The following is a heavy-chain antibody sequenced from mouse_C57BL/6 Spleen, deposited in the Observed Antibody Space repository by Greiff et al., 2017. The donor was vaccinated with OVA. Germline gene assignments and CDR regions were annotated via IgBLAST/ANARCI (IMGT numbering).Heavy chain of an antibody. CDR2: ISYSGST. CDR3: AREDGYYAMDY. J-gene: IGHJ4*01. D-gene: IGHD2-3*01. V-gene: IGHV3-1*01. Sequence: VQLKQSGPGMVKPSQSLSLTCTVTGYSITSGYDWHWIRHFPGNKLEWMGYISYSGSTNYNPSLKSRISITHDTSKNHFFLKLNSVTTEDTATYYCAREDGYYAMDYWGQGTSVTVSS. CDR1: GYSITSGYD.